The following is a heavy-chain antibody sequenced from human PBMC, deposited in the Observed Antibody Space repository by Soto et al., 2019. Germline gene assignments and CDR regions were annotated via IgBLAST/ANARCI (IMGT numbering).Heavy chain of an antibody. CDR2: FDPEDGET. V-gene: IGHV1-24*01. CDR3: ATSLSSSTNPPWFDP. CDR1: GDTLTELS. Sequence: ASVKVSCKVSGDTLTELSMHWVRQAPGKGLEWMGGFDPEDGETIYAQKFQGRVTMTEDTSTDTAYMELSSLRSEDTAVYYCATSLSSSTNPPWFDPWGQGTLVTVSS. D-gene: IGHD2-2*01. J-gene: IGHJ5*02.